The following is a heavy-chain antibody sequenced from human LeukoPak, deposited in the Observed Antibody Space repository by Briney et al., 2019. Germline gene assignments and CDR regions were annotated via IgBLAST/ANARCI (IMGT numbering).Heavy chain of an antibody. J-gene: IGHJ4*02. CDR1: GFTFSSYG. V-gene: IGHV3-30*03. D-gene: IGHD3-22*01. Sequence: PGRSLRLSCAASGFTFSSYGMHWVRQAPGKGLEWVAVISYDGSNKYYADSVKGRFTISRDNSKNSLYLQMNSLRAEDTAVYYCARVINYYDSSVLDYWGQGTLVTVSS. CDR2: ISYDGSNK. CDR3: ARVINYYDSSVLDY.